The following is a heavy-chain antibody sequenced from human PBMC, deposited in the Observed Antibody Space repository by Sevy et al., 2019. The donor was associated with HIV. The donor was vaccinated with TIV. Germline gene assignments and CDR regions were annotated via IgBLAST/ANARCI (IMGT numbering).Heavy chain of an antibody. J-gene: IGHJ3*02. V-gene: IGHV4-39*01. D-gene: IGHD3-10*01. CDR2: SYYSGST. Sequence: SETLSLTCTVSGGSISSSDNYWGWIRQPPGKGLDWIASSYYSGSTYYNPTLKSRVTISVDTSKNQFSLKLRSVTAADTAVYYCARRRVEDYSGSGTPPLVNGPFDIWGQGTMVTVSS. CDR3: ARRRVEDYSGSGTPPLVNGPFDI. CDR1: GGSISSSDNY.